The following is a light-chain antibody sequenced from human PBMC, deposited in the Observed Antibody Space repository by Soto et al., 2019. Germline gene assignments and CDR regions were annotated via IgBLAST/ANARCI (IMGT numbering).Light chain of an antibody. CDR2: GAS. CDR3: QQYGSSPL. J-gene: IGKJ2*01. V-gene: IGKV3-20*01. CDR1: QSVSSSY. Sequence: EIVLTQSPGTLSLSPGERATLSCRASQSVSSSYLAWYQQKPGQAPRHLIYGASSRATGIPDRFSGSGSGTDFTLTISRLEREDFAVYYCQQYGSSPLFGQGTKLEIK.